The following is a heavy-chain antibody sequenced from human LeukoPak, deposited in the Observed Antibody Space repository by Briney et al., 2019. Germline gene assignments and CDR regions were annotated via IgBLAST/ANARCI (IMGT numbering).Heavy chain of an antibody. CDR3: AREVVATANFDY. J-gene: IGHJ4*02. D-gene: IGHD5-12*01. V-gene: IGHV1-2*02. Sequence: ASVKVSCKASGYTFTGYKMHWVRQAPGQGLEWMGSINPNSGGTSYVQKFQGRVTMTRDTSTSTVYMELSSLRSEDTAVYYCAREVVATANFDYWGQGTLVTVSS. CDR1: GYTFTGYK. CDR2: INPNSGGT.